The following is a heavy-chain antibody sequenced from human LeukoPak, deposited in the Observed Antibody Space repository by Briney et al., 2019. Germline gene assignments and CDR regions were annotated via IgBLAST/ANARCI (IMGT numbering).Heavy chain of an antibody. Sequence: SVKLSCKASGGTFSSYAISWVRQAPGQGLEWMGRIIPILGIANYAQKFQGRVTITADKSTSTAYMELSSLRSEDTAVYYCARDQGRYSSSSDALDYWGQGTLVTVSS. D-gene: IGHD6-6*01. CDR1: GGTFSSYA. V-gene: IGHV1-69*04. CDR2: IIPILGIA. CDR3: ARDQGRYSSSSDALDY. J-gene: IGHJ4*02.